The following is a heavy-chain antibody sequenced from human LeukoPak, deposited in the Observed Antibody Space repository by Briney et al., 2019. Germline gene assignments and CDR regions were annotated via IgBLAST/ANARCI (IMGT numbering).Heavy chain of an antibody. J-gene: IGHJ4*02. CDR3: ARGYYDSSGYYY. D-gene: IGHD3-22*01. CDR2: INPNSGGT. V-gene: IGHV1-2*06. Sequence: ASVKVSCKASGYTFTGYYMHWVRQAPGQGLEWMGRINPNSGGTNYAQKFQGRVTMTRDTSISTAYMELGRLRSDDTAVYYCARGYYDSSGYYYWGQGTLVTVSS. CDR1: GYTFTGYY.